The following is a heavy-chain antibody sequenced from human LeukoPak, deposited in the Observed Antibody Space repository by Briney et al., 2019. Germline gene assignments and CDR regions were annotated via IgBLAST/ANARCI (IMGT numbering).Heavy chain of an antibody. V-gene: IGHV3-7*01. Sequence: GGSLRLSCAAAGFTFSTYWMTWVRQAPGKGLEWVANIKQDGSEKYFVDSVKGRFTISRDNANNSLYLQMNSLRAEDTAVYYCARDGASGSYYVEDYFDYWGQGTLVTVSS. D-gene: IGHD1-26*01. CDR2: IKQDGSEK. CDR1: GFTFSTYW. CDR3: ARDGASGSYYVEDYFDY. J-gene: IGHJ4*02.